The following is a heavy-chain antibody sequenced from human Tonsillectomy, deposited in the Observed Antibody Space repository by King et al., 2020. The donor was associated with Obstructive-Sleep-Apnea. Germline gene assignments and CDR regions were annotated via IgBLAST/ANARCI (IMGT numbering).Heavy chain of an antibody. CDR2: IRYDGSNK. Sequence: VQLVESGGGVVQPGGSLRLSCAASGFSFSSYGMHWVRQAPGKGLEWVAFIRYDGSNKYYADSVKGRFTISRETSKKTLYLQMNNLRAEDTAVFYCAKATAAAGTFADYWGQGTLVTVSS. CDR3: AKATAAAGTFADY. V-gene: IGHV3-30*02. D-gene: IGHD6-13*01. CDR1: GFSFSSYG. J-gene: IGHJ4*02.